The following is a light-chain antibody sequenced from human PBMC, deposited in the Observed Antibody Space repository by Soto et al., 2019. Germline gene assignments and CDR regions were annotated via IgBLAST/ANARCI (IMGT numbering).Light chain of an antibody. CDR2: LAS. Sequence: IHMTPSPSPLSASVGDRITITCRASQSISNWLALYQQKQGKXPKXXIYLASSLESGVPSRFSGSGSGTELTITISNLQPDDFETYYCQQSNTYSWTFGQGTKGDI. V-gene: IGKV1-5*03. J-gene: IGKJ1*01. CDR3: QQSNTYSWT. CDR1: QSISNW.